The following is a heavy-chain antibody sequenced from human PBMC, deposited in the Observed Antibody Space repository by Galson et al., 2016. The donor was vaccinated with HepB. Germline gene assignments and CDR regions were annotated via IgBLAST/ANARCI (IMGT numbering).Heavy chain of an antibody. Sequence: SLRLSCAASGFTLSSYGMHWVRQAPGKGLEWVAVISYDGSNKYYADSVKGRFTISRDNSKNTLYLQMNSLRAEDTAVYYCAKVRQLAYSYGMDVWGQGTTVTVSS. J-gene: IGHJ6*02. CDR3: AKVRQLAYSYGMDV. CDR2: ISYDGSNK. CDR1: GFTLSSYG. D-gene: IGHD6-6*01. V-gene: IGHV3-30*18.